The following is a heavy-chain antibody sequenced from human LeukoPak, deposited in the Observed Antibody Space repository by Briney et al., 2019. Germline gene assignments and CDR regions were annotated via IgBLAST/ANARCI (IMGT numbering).Heavy chain of an antibody. CDR1: GGSIRGYY. Sequence: SETLSLTCTVSGGSIRGYYWSWIRQPPGKGLEWIGYIYYSGSTNYNPSLQSRVTISVDTPKNQFSLNLTSVTAADTAVYYCARYGSGTYPRFDYWGQGILVTVSS. D-gene: IGHD3-10*01. CDR3: ARYGSGTYPRFDY. V-gene: IGHV4-59*08. J-gene: IGHJ4*02. CDR2: IYYSGST.